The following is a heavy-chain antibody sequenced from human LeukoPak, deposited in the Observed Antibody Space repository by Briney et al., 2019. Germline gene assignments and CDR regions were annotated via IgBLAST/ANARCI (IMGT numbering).Heavy chain of an antibody. D-gene: IGHD5-18*01. J-gene: IGHJ5*02. CDR2: INHSGGT. V-gene: IGHV4-34*01. Sequence: PGGSLRLSCAASGFAFNSAWMSWVRQAPGKGLEWIGEINHSGGTNYNPSLKSRVTISIDTSKNQFSLKLSSVTAADTAVYYCARLMDTTMVTSWWFDPWGQGTLVTVSS. CDR1: GFAFNSAW. CDR3: ARLMDTTMVTSWWFDP.